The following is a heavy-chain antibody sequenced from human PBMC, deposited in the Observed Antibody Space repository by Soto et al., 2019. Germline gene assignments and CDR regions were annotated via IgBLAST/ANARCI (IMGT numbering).Heavy chain of an antibody. D-gene: IGHD2-2*01. CDR3: ARAACSSTSCYNYYAYDMDV. CDR2: IHAGNGNT. V-gene: IGHV1-3*01. CDR1: GYTFTPYS. Sequence: ASVKVSCKASGYTFTPYSMHWVRQAPGQRLEWMGWIHAGNGNTEHSQKFQGRVTITRDTSASTAYLALGSLRSEDTAVYYFARAACSSTSCYNYYAYDMDVWGQVTAVTVSS. J-gene: IGHJ6*02.